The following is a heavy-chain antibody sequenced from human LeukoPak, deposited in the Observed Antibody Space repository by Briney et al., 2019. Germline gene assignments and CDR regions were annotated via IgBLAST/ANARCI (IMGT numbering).Heavy chain of an antibody. J-gene: IGHJ4*02. D-gene: IGHD6-19*01. CDR2: ISYDGSNK. CDR3: ARSSGWLRGYFDY. CDR1: GFTFSSYS. V-gene: IGHV3-30*03. Sequence: PGGSLRLSCAASGFTFSSYSMNWVRQAPGKGLEWVAVISYDGSNKYYADSVKGRFTISRDNSKNTLYLQMNSLRAEDTAVYYCARSSGWLRGYFDYWGQGTLVTVSS.